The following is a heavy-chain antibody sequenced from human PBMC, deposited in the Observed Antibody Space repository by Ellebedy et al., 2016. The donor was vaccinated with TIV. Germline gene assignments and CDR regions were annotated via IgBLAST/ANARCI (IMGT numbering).Heavy chain of an antibody. J-gene: IGHJ3*02. CDR3: ARADPAYPHAFDI. CDR1: GYSISSGYY. CDR2: IYHSGST. V-gene: IGHV4-38-2*02. Sequence: SETLSLTXTVSGYSISSGYYWGWIRQPPGKGLEWIGSIYHSGSTYYNPSLKSRVTISVDTSKNQFSLKLSSVTAADTAVYYCARADPAYPHAFDIWGQGTMVTVSS.